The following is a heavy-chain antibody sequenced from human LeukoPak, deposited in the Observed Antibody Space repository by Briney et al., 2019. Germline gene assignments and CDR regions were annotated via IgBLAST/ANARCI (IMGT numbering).Heavy chain of an antibody. V-gene: IGHV4-34*01. CDR3: ARSGPMVRDRRYYYYYYYMDV. CDR1: GGSFSGYY. D-gene: IGHD3-10*01. Sequence: SETLSLTCAVYGGSFSGYYGSWIRQPPGKGLEWIGEINHSGSTNYNPSLKSRVTISVDTSKNQFSLKLSSVTAADTAVYYCARSGPMVRDRRYYYYYYYMDVWGKGTTVTVSS. J-gene: IGHJ6*03. CDR2: INHSGST.